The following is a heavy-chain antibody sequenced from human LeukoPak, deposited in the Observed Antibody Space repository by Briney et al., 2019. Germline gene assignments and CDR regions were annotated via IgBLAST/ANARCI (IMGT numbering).Heavy chain of an antibody. CDR3: ARECGGRTVGECFTY. CDR2: IYYSGST. CDR1: GGSISSYY. J-gene: IGHJ4*02. Sequence: SETLSLTCTVSGGSISSYYWSWIRQPPGKGLEWIGYIYYSGSTNYNPSLKSRVTISVDTSKNQFSLKLSSVTAADTAVYYCARECGGRTVGECFTYWGQGTQVTVSS. V-gene: IGHV4-59*01. D-gene: IGHD3-16*01.